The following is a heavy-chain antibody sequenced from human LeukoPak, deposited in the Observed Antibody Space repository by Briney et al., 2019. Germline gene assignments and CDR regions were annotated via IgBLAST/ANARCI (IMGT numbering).Heavy chain of an antibody. CDR1: GYTFTSYH. V-gene: IGHV1-46*01. D-gene: IGHD2-2*01. J-gene: IGHJ4*02. CDR2: IKSTGDTT. CDR3: VREDAHTYYFDF. Sequence: EASVKVSCKTSGYTFTSYHMHWVRQAPGQGLEWVAIIKSTGDTTVYAQKFQGRVTVTRDTSTSTVYMDLSSLSSGDTAVYYCVREDAHTYYFDFWGPGTLVTVSS.